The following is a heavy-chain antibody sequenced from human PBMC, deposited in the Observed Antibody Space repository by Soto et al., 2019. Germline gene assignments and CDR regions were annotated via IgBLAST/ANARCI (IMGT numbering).Heavy chain of an antibody. CDR2: IYRTGST. Sequence: SETLSLTCAVSGGSFTSNNWWTWVRQPPGQGLEWIGEIYRTGSTNYNPSLKSRVTISLDKSEKQISLKVTSLTAADTAVYYCASRDPGTSVDYWGQGTLVTRLL. V-gene: IGHV4-4*02. J-gene: IGHJ4*02. D-gene: IGHD1-7*01. CDR3: ASRDPGTSVDY. CDR1: GGSFTSNNW.